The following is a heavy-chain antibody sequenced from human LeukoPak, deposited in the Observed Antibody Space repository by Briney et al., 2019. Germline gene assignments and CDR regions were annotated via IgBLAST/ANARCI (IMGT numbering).Heavy chain of an antibody. V-gene: IGHV3-7*01. CDR1: GFTFSSYW. CDR3: ARDLRYSSGWSGLKRSYYFDY. Sequence: PGGSLRLXCAASGFTFSSYWMSWVRQAPGKGLESVANIKQDGSEKYYVDSVKGRFTISRDNAKNSLYLQMNSLRAEDTAVYYCARDLRYSSGWSGLKRSYYFDYWGQGTLVTVSS. CDR2: IKQDGSEK. D-gene: IGHD6-19*01. J-gene: IGHJ4*02.